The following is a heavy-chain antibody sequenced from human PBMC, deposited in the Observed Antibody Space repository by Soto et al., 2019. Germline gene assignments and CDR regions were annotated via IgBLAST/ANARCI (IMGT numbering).Heavy chain of an antibody. CDR2: TNPNSGNT. J-gene: IGHJ5*02. CDR3: ARMATSGTLNWFDP. Sequence: ASVKVSCKASGYTFGNNDISWVRQATGQGLEWMGWTNPNSGNTGYAQKFQGRVSMTRNTSITTAYLELSSLRSDDTAMYYCARMATSGTLNWFDPWGQGTLVTVSS. V-gene: IGHV1-8*01. CDR1: GYTFGNND.